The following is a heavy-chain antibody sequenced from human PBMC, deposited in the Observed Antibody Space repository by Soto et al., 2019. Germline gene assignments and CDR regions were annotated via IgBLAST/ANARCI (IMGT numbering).Heavy chain of an antibody. CDR3: ARDRPLSRSSSWLPSFDY. D-gene: IGHD6-13*01. V-gene: IGHV6-1*01. Sequence: SQTLSLTCAISGDSISSNSDAWTWIRQSPSRGLEWLGRTYFRSRRSKWYYDYAVSVKSRITINPDTSRSQISLQLDAVTAADTAVYYCARDRPLSRSSSWLPSFDYWGQGTLVTVSS. CDR2: TYFRSRRSKWYY. J-gene: IGHJ4*02. CDR1: GDSISSNSDA.